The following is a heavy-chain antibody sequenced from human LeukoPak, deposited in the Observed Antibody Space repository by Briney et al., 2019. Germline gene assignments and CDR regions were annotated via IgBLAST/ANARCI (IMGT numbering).Heavy chain of an antibody. Sequence: PSETLSLTCTVSGYSVSSDYYWGWLRQPPGKGPEWIGSIYHDGNTYYNPSLKSRVTISVDTSKNQFSLKLTSMTAADTAVYYCARATTVTTRWFDPWGQGTLVTVSS. J-gene: IGHJ5*02. CDR3: ARATTVTTRWFDP. D-gene: IGHD4-11*01. V-gene: IGHV4-38-2*02. CDR1: GYSVSSDYY. CDR2: IYHDGNT.